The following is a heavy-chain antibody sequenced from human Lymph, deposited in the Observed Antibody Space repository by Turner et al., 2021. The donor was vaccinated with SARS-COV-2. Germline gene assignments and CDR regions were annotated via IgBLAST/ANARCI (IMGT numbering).Heavy chain of an antibody. Sequence: EVQLLESGGGLVQPGGSLSLSCAASGFTFSSYALSGVRQAPGKGLEWVSTISGRGDSTYYADSVKGRFTISRDNSKNTLFLQMNSLRAEDTAVYYCAKNEMAMIVVVITLFDYWGQGTLVTVSS. J-gene: IGHJ4*02. CDR3: AKNEMAMIVVVITLFDY. D-gene: IGHD3-22*01. CDR1: GFTFSSYA. V-gene: IGHV3-23*01. CDR2: ISGRGDST.